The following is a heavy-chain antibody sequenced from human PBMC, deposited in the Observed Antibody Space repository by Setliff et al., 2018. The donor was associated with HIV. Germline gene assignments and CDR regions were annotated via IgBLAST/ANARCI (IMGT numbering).Heavy chain of an antibody. V-gene: IGHV4-38-2*02. CDR3: ARDRLTYYFDY. J-gene: IGHJ4*02. Sequence: SETLSLTCAVSGYAINNNFFWGWVRQPPGKGLEWIGSIYHSGSTNYNPSLKSRVTMSVDTSKNQFSLKLSSVTAADTAVYYCARDRLTYYFDYWGQGILVTVSS. CDR2: IYHSGST. CDR1: GYAINNNFF. D-gene: IGHD3-22*01.